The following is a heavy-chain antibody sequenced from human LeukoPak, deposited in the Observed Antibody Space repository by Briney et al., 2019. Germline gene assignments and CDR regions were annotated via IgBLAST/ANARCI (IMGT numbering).Heavy chain of an antibody. V-gene: IGHV3-15*01. CDR3: TTDPGYGSGTYY. CDR2: IKSKTDGGTT. CDR1: GFTFSKAW. J-gene: IGHJ4*02. Sequence: PGGSLRLSCTASGFTFSKAWMSWVRRAPGKGLEWVGRIKSKTDGGTTQYAAPVKGRFTISRDDSNNTLYLQMNSLKTEDTAVYYCTTDPGYGSGTYYWGQGTRVTVSS. D-gene: IGHD3-10*01.